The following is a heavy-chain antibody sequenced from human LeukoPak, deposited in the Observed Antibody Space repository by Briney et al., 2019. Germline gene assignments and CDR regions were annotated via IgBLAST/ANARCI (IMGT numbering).Heavy chain of an antibody. V-gene: IGHV3-48*03. CDR3: ARDRLWFGEFN. CDR1: GFTFSDYE. D-gene: IGHD3-10*01. CDR2: ITNSGSII. Sequence: GGSLRLSCAASGFTFSDYEMNWVRQAPGKGLEWLSYITNSGSIIHYADSVKGRFTISRDNAKNSLYLQMNSLRAEDTALYYCARDRLWFGEFNWVRGTLVTVSS. J-gene: IGHJ4*02.